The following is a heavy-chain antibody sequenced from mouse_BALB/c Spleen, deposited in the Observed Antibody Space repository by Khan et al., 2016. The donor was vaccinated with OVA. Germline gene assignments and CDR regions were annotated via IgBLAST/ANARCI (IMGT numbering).Heavy chain of an antibody. CDR1: GFTFSSYA. D-gene: IGHD1-1*01. Sequence: EVELVESGGGLVKPGGSLKLSCAASGFTFSSYAMSWVRQTPEKRLEWVASISSGGSTYYPDSVKGRVTISRDKARNILYLQMSSLRAEDTAMYYCASPLYYYGSSYVDYWGQGTTLTVSS. CDR3: ASPLYYYGSSYVDY. J-gene: IGHJ2*01. V-gene: IGHV5-6-5*01. CDR2: ISSGGST.